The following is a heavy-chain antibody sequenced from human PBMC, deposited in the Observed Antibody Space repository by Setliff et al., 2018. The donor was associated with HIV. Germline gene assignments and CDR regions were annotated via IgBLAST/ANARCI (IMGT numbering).Heavy chain of an antibody. CDR3: ASRRQGMIAVVIDAYFDY. CDR1: GGSISSYY. Sequence: KPSETLSLTCTVSGGSISSYYWSWIRQPPGKGLEWIGYIYYSGSTNYNPSLKSRVTISVDTSKNQFSLKLSSVTAADTAVYYCASRRQGMIAVVIDAYFDYWGQGTLVTVSS. V-gene: IGHV4-59*08. J-gene: IGHJ4*02. D-gene: IGHD3-22*01. CDR2: IYYSGST.